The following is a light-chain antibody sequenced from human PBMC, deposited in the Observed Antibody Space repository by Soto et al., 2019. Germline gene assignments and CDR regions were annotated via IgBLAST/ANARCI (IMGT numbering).Light chain of an antibody. CDR3: QKYNSAPPWT. CDR1: QGIRNY. CDR2: AAS. Sequence: DIQMTQSPSSLSGSVGDRGTITCRASQGIRNYLAWYQQKPGKVPKLLIYAASTLQSGVPSRFSGSGSGTDFTLTISSLQPEDVATHYCQKYNSAPPWTFGQGTKVEIK. V-gene: IGKV1-27*01. J-gene: IGKJ1*01.